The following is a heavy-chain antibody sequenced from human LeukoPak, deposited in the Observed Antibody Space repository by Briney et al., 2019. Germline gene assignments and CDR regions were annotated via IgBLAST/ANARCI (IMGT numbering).Heavy chain of an antibody. CDR3: ARPELKYCSGGSCYIPGDY. V-gene: IGHV1-69*01. CDR1: GGTLSSYA. CDR2: IIPIFGTA. Sequence: ASVKVSCKASGGTLSSYAISWVRQAPGQGLEWMGGIIPIFGTANYAQKFQGRVTITADESASTAYMELSSLRSEDTAVYYCARPELKYCSGGSCYIPGDYWGQGTLVTVSS. J-gene: IGHJ4*02. D-gene: IGHD2-15*01.